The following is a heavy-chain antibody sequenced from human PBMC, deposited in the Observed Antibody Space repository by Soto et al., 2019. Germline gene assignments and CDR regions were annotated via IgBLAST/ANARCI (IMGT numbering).Heavy chain of an antibody. Sequence: SETLSLTCTVSGGSVTSGSSYWSWIRQPPGKGLELIGYKHYSGSTNYNPSLKSRVTISVDTSKNQFSLKLTSVTAADTAVYYCARDKITGLFDYWGQGTLVT. CDR1: GGSVTSGSSY. V-gene: IGHV4-61*01. J-gene: IGHJ4*02. CDR3: ARDKITGLFDY. D-gene: IGHD2-8*02. CDR2: KHYSGST.